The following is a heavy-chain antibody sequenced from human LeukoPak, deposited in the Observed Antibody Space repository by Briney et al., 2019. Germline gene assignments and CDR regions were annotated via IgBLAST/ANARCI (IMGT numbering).Heavy chain of an antibody. CDR3: ARLAPVASTYYFDY. Sequence: GGSLKISCKGSGYSSTTYWIGWVRQMPGKGLEWMGIIYPGDSDTRYSPSFQGHVTISADKSISTAYLQWSSLKASDTAMFYCARLAPVASTYYFDYWGQGTLVTVSS. CDR2: IYPGDSDT. V-gene: IGHV5-51*01. CDR1: GYSSTTYW. D-gene: IGHD2/OR15-2a*01. J-gene: IGHJ4*02.